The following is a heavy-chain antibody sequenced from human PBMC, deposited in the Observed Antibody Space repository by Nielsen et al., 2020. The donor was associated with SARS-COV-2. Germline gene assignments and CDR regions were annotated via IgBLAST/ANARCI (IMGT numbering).Heavy chain of an antibody. V-gene: IGHV7-4-1*02. Sequence: ASVKVSCKASGYTFTSYAMNWVRQASGQGLEWMGWINTNTGNPTYAQGFTGRFVFSLDTSVSTAYPQISSLKAEDTAVYYCARESANIDSYFDYWGQGTLVTVSS. CDR2: INTNTGNP. D-gene: IGHD2/OR15-2a*01. CDR3: ARESANIDSYFDY. CDR1: GYTFTSYA. J-gene: IGHJ4*02.